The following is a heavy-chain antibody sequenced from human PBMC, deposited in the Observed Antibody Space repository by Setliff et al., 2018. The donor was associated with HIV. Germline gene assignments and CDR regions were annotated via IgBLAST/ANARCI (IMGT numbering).Heavy chain of an antibody. J-gene: IGHJ5*02. V-gene: IGHV4-39*01. CDR1: GGSISSSSYY. D-gene: IGHD3-10*01. CDR2: IYYSGST. Sequence: KTSETLSLTCTVSGGSISSSSYYWGWIRQPPGKGLEWIGSIYYSGSTYYNPSLKSRLTISVDTSKNQFSLKLSSVTAADTAVYYCARRKAGWGELFGNWFDPWGQGTLVTVSS. CDR3: ARRKAGWGELFGNWFDP.